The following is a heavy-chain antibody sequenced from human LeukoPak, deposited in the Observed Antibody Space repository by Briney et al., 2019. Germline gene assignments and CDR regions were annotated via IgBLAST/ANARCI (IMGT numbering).Heavy chain of an antibody. CDR2: ISGTGSST. D-gene: IGHD6-13*01. V-gene: IGHV3-23*01. J-gene: IGHJ4*02. CDR1: GFTFSSYA. CDR3: ARIGAGSSRDY. Sequence: GGSLRLSCAASGFTFSSYAMSWVRQAPGQGLEWVSAISGTGSSTYSADSVKGRFTISGDNLKNSLYLQMNSLRAEDTAVYYCARIGAGSSRDYWGQGTLVTVSS.